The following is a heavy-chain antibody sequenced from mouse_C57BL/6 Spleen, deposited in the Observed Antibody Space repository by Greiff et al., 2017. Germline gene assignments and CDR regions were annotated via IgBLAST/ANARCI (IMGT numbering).Heavy chain of an antibody. J-gene: IGHJ4*01. D-gene: IGHD1-1*01. Sequence: QVQLQQSGAELVRPGTSVKMSCKASGYTFTNYWIGWAKQRPGHGLEWIGDIYPGGGYTNYNEKFKGKATLTADKSSSTAYMQFSSLTSEDSAIYYCARRAYYYGSSYYAMDYWGQGTSVTVSS. CDR2: IYPGGGYT. CDR1: GYTFTNYW. V-gene: IGHV1-63*01. CDR3: ARRAYYYGSSYYAMDY.